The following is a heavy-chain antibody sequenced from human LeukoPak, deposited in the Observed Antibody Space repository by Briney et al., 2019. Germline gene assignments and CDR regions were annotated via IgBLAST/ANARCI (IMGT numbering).Heavy chain of an antibody. CDR1: GFIFDDYA. Sequence: PGGSLRLSCAASGFIFDDYAIHWVRQAPGKGLEWVSGISWNSGSIGYADSVKGRFTISRDNAKNSLYLQMNSLRAEDTALYYCAKGGRIAAAGMSFVSPFDYWGQGTLVTVSS. D-gene: IGHD6-13*01. J-gene: IGHJ4*02. V-gene: IGHV3-9*01. CDR2: ISWNSGSI. CDR3: AKGGRIAAAGMSFVSPFDY.